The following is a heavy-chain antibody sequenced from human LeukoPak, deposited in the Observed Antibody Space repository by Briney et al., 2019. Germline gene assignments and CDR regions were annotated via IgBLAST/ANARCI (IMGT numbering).Heavy chain of an antibody. CDR2: IKQDGSEK. J-gene: IGHJ5*02. CDR1: GFPFSSYW. Sequence: GGSLRLSCAASGFPFSSYWVSWVRQAPGKGLEWVANIKQDGSEKYYVDSVKGRSTISRDNAKNSLYLQMNSLRAEDTAVYYCARDSLSSGNTRRNWFDPWGQGTLVTVSS. V-gene: IGHV3-7*01. D-gene: IGHD6-19*01. CDR3: ARDSLSSGNTRRNWFDP.